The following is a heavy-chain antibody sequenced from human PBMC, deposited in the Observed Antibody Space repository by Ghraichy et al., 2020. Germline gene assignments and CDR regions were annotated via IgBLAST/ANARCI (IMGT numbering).Heavy chain of an antibody. D-gene: IGHD6-13*01. CDR3: ARGRRSVAAGSRYNWCDR. CDR2: INHSGST. CDR1: GGSFSGYY. J-gene: IGHJ5*02. V-gene: IGHV4-34*01. Sequence: SETLSLTCAVYGGSFSGYYWSWIRQPPGKGLEWIGEINHSGSTNYNPSLKSRVTISVDTSKNQFSLKLSSVTAADTDVYYCARGRRSVAAGSRYNWCDRWGEATLISVCS.